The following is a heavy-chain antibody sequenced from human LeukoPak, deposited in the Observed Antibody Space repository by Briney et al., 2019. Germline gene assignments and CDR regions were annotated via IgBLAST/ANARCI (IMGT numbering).Heavy chain of an antibody. D-gene: IGHD7-27*01. J-gene: IGHJ6*02. CDR3: ARGNWAYYYYYYGMDV. CDR1: GGSYSGYY. V-gene: IGHV4-34*01. Sequence: SETLSLTCAVYGGSYSGYYWSLIRQPSGKGLEWIGEINHSGSTNYNPSLKSRVTISVDTSKNQFSLKLSSVTAADTAVYYCARGNWAYYYYYYGMDVWGQGTTVTVSS. CDR2: INHSGST.